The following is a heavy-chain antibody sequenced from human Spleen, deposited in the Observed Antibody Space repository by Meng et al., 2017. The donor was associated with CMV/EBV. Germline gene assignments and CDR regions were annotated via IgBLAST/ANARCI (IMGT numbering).Heavy chain of an antibody. J-gene: IGHJ4*02. V-gene: IGHV3-23*01. CDR2: ISGSGDNT. Sequence: GESLKISCAASGFTFSSYAMTWVRQAPGKGLEWVSTISGSGDNTYYADSVKGRFTISRDNAKNSLYLQMNSLRAEDTAIYYCARQDYWGQGTLVTVSS. CDR3: ARQDY. CDR1: GFTFSSYA.